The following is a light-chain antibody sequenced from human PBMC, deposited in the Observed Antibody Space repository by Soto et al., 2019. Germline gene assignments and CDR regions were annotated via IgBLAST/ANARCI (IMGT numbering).Light chain of an antibody. Sequence: IALTQSPLSLPVTPGEPASISCRSSQTLLHGNGYNYLDWYLQKPGQSPQLLIYLGSNRASGVPERFSGSGSGTDFTLKISRVEAEDVGIFYCMQGLRPMYTFGQGTKLEIK. V-gene: IGKV2-28*01. CDR1: QTLLHGNGYNY. CDR2: LGS. J-gene: IGKJ2*01. CDR3: MQGLRPMYT.